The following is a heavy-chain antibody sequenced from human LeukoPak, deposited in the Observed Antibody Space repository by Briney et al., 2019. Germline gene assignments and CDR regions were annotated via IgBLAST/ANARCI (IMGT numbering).Heavy chain of an antibody. CDR1: GYTFTSHG. CDR2: ISAYNGDT. J-gene: IGHJ4*02. CDR3: ARDRGSYCSGGSCYGPHIDY. D-gene: IGHD2-15*01. V-gene: IGHV1-18*01. Sequence: GASVKVSCKASGYTFTSHGLSWVRQAPGQGLEWMGRISAYNGDTKYAQKIQGRVTMTTDTATSTAYTELMSLRSDDTAVYYCARDRGSYCSGGSCYGPHIDYWGQGTLVTVSS.